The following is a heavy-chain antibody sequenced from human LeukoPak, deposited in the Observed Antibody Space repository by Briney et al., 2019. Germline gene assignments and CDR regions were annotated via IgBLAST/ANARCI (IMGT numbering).Heavy chain of an antibody. D-gene: IGHD3-22*01. CDR3: ARAITYYYDSSGYYRPI. V-gene: IGHV1-2*02. CDR2: INPNSGGT. CDR1: GYTFTGYY. J-gene: IGHJ4*02. Sequence: ASVKVSCKASGYTFTGYYMHWVRQAPGQGLEWMGWINPNSGGTNYAQKFQGRVTMTRDTSISTAYMELSRLRSDDTAVYYCARAITYYYDSSGYYRPIWGQGTLVTVSS.